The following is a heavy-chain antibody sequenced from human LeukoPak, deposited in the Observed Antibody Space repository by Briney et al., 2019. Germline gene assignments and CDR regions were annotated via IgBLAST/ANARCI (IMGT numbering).Heavy chain of an antibody. J-gene: IGHJ6*03. CDR1: GFTFSSYA. CDR3: AKDPGYCSSTSCSLNYYYMDV. D-gene: IGHD2-2*01. CDR2: ISGSGGST. Sequence: GGSLRLSCAASGFTFSSYAMSWVRQAPGKGLEWVSAISGSGGSTYYADSVKGRFTISRDNSKNTLYLQMNSLRAEDTAVYYCAKDPGYCSSTSCSLNYYYMDVWGKGTTVTVSS. V-gene: IGHV3-23*01.